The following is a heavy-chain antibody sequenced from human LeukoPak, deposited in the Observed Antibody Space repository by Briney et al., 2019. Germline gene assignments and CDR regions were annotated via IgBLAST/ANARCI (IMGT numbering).Heavy chain of an antibody. V-gene: IGHV1-46*01. J-gene: IGHJ4*02. CDR2: INPSGGST. D-gene: IGHD1-7*01. CDR3: ARDGPNRYNWNSEFDY. CDR1: GYTFTGYY. Sequence: ASVKVSCKASGYTFTGYYMHWVRQAPGQGLEWMGIINPSGGSTSYAQKFQGRVTMTRDTSTSTVYMELSSLRSEDTAVYYCARDGPNRYNWNSEFDYWGQGTLVTVSS.